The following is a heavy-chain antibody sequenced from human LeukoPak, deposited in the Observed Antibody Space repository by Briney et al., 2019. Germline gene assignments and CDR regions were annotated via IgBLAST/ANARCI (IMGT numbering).Heavy chain of an antibody. D-gene: IGHD5-12*01. CDR2: INQDGSKE. Sequence: TGGSLRLSCAASGFIFSSYDLKWVRQAPGKGLEWVAQINQDGSKEYYIDSVKARFSISRDNARNSLSLQMNSLRAEDTAVYYCVRDGGVSGYDLLDYWGQGTLVTVSS. J-gene: IGHJ4*02. CDR1: GFIFSSYD. CDR3: VRDGGVSGYDLLDY. V-gene: IGHV3-7*01.